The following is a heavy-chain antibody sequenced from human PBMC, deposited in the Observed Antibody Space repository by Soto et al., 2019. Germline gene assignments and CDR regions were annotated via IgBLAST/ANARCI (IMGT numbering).Heavy chain of an antibody. CDR3: TRDASRDSSARGWFDP. Sequence: EVHLVESGGGLVKTGGSLRLSCAASGFTFRSFTMNWVRQAPGKGLEWVSTISSNSAYIYYTDALRGRFTISRDNAKNSLHLQMNSLRAEDTAVYYCTRDASRDSSARGWFDPWGPGTLVTVSS. CDR1: GFTFRSFT. J-gene: IGHJ5*02. CDR2: ISSNSAYI. V-gene: IGHV3-21*01. D-gene: IGHD6-13*01.